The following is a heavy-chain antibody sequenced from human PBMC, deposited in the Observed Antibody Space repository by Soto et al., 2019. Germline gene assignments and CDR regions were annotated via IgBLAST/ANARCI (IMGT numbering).Heavy chain of an antibody. D-gene: IGHD3-3*01. CDR1: GGSISSYY. CDR3: ARGGTYYDFWSGYYTNWFDP. CDR2: IYYSGST. Sequence: SETLSLTCTVSGGSISSYYWSWIRQPPGKGLEWIGYIYYSGSTNYNPSLKSRVTLSVDTSKNQFCLKLSSVTAADTAVYYCARGGTYYDFWSGYYTNWFDPWGQGTLVTVSS. V-gene: IGHV4-59*01. J-gene: IGHJ5*02.